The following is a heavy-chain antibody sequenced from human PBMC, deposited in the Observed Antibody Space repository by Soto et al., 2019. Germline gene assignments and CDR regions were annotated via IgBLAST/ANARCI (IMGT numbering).Heavy chain of an antibody. D-gene: IGHD2-21*01. CDR1: GGSVSSGSYY. J-gene: IGHJ3*02. CDR3: AREHRPDDAFDI. Sequence: PSETLSLTCTVSGGSVSSGSYYWSWLRQPPGKGLEWIGYIYYGGSTNYNPSLKSRVTISVDTSKNQFSLKLSSVTAADTAVYYCAREHRPDDAFDIWGQGTMVTVSS. CDR2: IYYGGST. V-gene: IGHV4-61*01.